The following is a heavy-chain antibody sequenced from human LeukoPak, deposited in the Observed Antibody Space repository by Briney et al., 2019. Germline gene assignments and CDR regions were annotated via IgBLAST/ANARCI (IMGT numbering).Heavy chain of an antibody. CDR1: GFTFTSSA. J-gene: IGHJ4*02. Sequence: SVKVSCKASGFTFTSSAMQWVRQPRGQRLEWIGWIVVGCGNTNYAQKFQERVTITRDMSTSTAYIELSSLRSEDTAVYYCAAALYGSGSYNYWGQGTLVTVSP. D-gene: IGHD3-10*01. CDR2: IVVGCGNT. CDR3: AAALYGSGSYNY. V-gene: IGHV1-58*02.